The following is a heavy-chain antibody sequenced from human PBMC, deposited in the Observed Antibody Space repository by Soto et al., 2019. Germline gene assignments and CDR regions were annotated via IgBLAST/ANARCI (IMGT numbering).Heavy chain of an antibody. V-gene: IGHV3-21*01. CDR3: ARGFRNGFYV. Sequence: EMQLVESGGGLVKPGGSLRLSCVASGFTFSGYSINWVRQAPGKGLEWVSYISGPSIYIYYADSVKGRFTISRDNAKSAVYLQMNSLRAEDTAVYFCARGFRNGFYVWGQVITVSVSS. D-gene: IGHD2-8*01. J-gene: IGHJ6*02. CDR1: GFTFSGYS. CDR2: ISGPSIYI.